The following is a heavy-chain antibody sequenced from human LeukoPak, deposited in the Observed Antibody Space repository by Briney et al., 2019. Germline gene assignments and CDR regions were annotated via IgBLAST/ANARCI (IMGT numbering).Heavy chain of an antibody. J-gene: IGHJ4*03. D-gene: IGHD6-19*01. CDR3: ARWLHVDCYFGS. CDR1: GDSVSGNSAA. Sequence: SQTLSLTCVISGDSVSGNSAAWNWIRQSPSRGLEWLGRTYYMSNWNYGFAVSVKSRISINPDTSKNQFSLELNSVTPEDTAVYYCARWLHVDCYFGSWGQGILVTVSS. V-gene: IGHV6-1*01. CDR2: TYYMSNWNY.